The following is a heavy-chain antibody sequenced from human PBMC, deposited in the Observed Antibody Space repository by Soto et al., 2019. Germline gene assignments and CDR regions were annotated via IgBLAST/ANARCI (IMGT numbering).Heavy chain of an antibody. CDR3: VSWVSPHFDY. D-gene: IGHD2-8*01. Sequence: EVQLLESGGCLVQPGGSLRLSCAVSGLTFRNHAMSWVRQAPGKGLEWVSTIAPIGYSTHYAGSVEGRFTISRDDSKSTLDLQMNSLRAYDTAVYFCVSWVSPHFDYWGQGTLVSVSS. CDR1: GLTFRNHA. V-gene: IGHV3-23*01. CDR2: IAPIGYST. J-gene: IGHJ4*02.